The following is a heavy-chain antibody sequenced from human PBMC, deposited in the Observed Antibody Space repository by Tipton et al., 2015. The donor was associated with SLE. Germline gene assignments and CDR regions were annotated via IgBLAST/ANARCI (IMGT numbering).Heavy chain of an antibody. V-gene: IGHV3-49*04. J-gene: IGHJ4*02. CDR3: TRDSAWNEKTDY. D-gene: IGHD1-1*01. CDR1: GFTLGDYA. Sequence: RSLRLSCTASGFTLGDYAMSWVRQAPGKGLEWVGVIRAVVYGGTAQYAASVKGRFTISRDESKSIVYLQMNSLQTEDTAIYYCTRDSAWNEKTDYWGKGPLVTVSS. CDR2: IRAVVYGGTA.